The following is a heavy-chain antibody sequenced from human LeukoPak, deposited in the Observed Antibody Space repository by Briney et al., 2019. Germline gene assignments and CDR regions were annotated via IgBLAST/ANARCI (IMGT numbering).Heavy chain of an antibody. D-gene: IGHD3-22*01. V-gene: IGHV3-23*01. CDR1: GFTFSSYA. Sequence: GGSLRLSCAASGFTFSSYAMSWVRQAPGKGLEWVSAISGIGGSTYYADSVKGRFTISRDNSKNTLYLQMNSLRAEDTAVYYCAKAPTYYYDSSGSPLGYWGQGTLVTVSS. CDR3: AKAPTYYYDSSGSPLGY. J-gene: IGHJ4*02. CDR2: ISGIGGST.